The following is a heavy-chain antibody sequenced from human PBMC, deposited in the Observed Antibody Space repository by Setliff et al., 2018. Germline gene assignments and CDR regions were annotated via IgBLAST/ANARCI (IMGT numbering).Heavy chain of an antibody. CDR1: GGTLSTLS. Sequence: ASVKVSCKASGGTLSTLSIAWVRQAPGQGLEWMGGTIPLLPLPNYAVKFQGRVTITADKSTGTAYMELRSLTSEDTAVYYCARNALTGTTRKYYYYMDVWGQGTMVTVSS. J-gene: IGHJ6*03. CDR2: TIPLLPLP. CDR3: ARNALTGTTRKYYYYMDV. D-gene: IGHD1-7*01. V-gene: IGHV1-69*10.